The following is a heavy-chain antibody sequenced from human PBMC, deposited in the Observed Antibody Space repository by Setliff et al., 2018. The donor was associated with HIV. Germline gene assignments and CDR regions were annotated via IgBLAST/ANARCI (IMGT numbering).Heavy chain of an antibody. CDR2: IYSSGST. J-gene: IGHJ6*03. Sequence: SETLSLTCTVSGGSISSYYGSWIRQSAGKGLEWIGRIYSSGSTNYNPSLKSRVSMSVDTSKNQFSLRLSSVTAADTAVYYCAREVRVVLPAAASGNYYYYYMDVWGKGTTVTVSS. D-gene: IGHD2-2*01. CDR1: GGSISSYY. V-gene: IGHV4-4*07. CDR3: AREVRVVLPAAASGNYYYYYMDV.